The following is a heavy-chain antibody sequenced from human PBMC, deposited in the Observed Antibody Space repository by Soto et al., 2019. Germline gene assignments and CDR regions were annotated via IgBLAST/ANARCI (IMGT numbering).Heavy chain of an antibody. Sequence: SETQSLTCAVYGGSFSCYYVTWIRPPPGKGLEWIGEINHSGSTNYNPSLKSRVTISVDTSKNQFSLKLSSVTAADTAVYYCARGLWEYYGSGSYYLDYWGQGTLVTVSS. CDR1: GGSFSCYY. J-gene: IGHJ4*02. V-gene: IGHV4-34*01. D-gene: IGHD3-10*01. CDR2: INHSGST. CDR3: ARGLWEYYGSGSYYLDY.